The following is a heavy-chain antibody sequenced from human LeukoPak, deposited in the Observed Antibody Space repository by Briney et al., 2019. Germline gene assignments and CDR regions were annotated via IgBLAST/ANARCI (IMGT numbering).Heavy chain of an antibody. Sequence: SETLSLTCTVSGGSISSDYWSWIRQPAGKGLEWIGRIYTSGSTDYNPSLKSRVTMSVDKSKNHLSLKLSSVTAADTAVYYCARADFWSGYRFDYWGQGTLVTVSS. CDR3: ARADFWSGYRFDY. CDR2: IYTSGST. J-gene: IGHJ4*02. CDR1: GGSISSDY. D-gene: IGHD3-3*01. V-gene: IGHV4-4*07.